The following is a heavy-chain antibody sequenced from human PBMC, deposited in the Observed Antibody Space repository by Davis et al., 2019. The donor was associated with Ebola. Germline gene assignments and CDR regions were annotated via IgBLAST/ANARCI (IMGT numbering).Heavy chain of an antibody. D-gene: IGHD6-19*01. CDR3: AGRIAVTSIRSPRYGMDV. J-gene: IGHJ6*02. CDR1: GGSFSGYY. Sequence: MPSETLSLTCAVYGGSFSGYYWSWIRQPPGKGLEWIGEITHSGSTNYNPSLKSRVTISVDTSKNQFSLKLSSVTAADTAVYYCAGRIAVTSIRSPRYGMDVWGQGTTVTVSS. V-gene: IGHV4-34*01. CDR2: ITHSGST.